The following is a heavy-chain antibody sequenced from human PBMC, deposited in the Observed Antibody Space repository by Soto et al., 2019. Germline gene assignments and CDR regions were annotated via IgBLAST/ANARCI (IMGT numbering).Heavy chain of an antibody. J-gene: IGHJ4*02. Sequence: PGESLKISCKGSGYSFTSYWIGWVRQMPGKGLEWMGIIYPGDSDTRYSPSFQGQVTISADKSISTAYLQWSSLKASDTAMYYFARPEIPTRSSEYNYPFDHWGQGTLVTVSS. CDR2: IYPGDSDT. V-gene: IGHV5-51*01. D-gene: IGHD5-18*01. CDR1: GYSFTSYW. CDR3: ARPEIPTRSSEYNYPFDH.